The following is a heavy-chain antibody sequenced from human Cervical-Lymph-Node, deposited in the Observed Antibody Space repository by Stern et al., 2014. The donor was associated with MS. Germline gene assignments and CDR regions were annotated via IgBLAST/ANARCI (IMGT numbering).Heavy chain of an antibody. CDR2: INPSGDSA. V-gene: IGHV1-46*01. J-gene: IGHJ4*02. D-gene: IGHD3/OR15-3a*01. CDR3: ASGTGSKRPTGNY. Sequence: QVQLGQSGAEVKKPGASVKVSCKASGYTFTSHYMRWVRQAPGQGLEWVGIINPSGDSANFAQKFQGRVAMTRDTSTSTVYMELSSLRSEDTAVYYCASGTGSKRPTGNYWGQGTLVTVSS. CDR1: GYTFTSHY.